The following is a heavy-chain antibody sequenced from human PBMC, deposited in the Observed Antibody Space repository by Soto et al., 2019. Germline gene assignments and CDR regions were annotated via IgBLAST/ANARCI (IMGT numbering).Heavy chain of an antibody. Sequence: SETLSLTCTVSGGSISSGDYYWSWIRQPPGKGLEWIGYIYYSGSTYYNPSLKSRVTISVDTSKNQFSLKLSSVTAADTAVYYCASASYDSSGYYLDYWGQGTLVTVS. J-gene: IGHJ4*02. V-gene: IGHV4-30-4*01. CDR3: ASASYDSSGYYLDY. CDR1: GGSISSGDYY. D-gene: IGHD3-22*01. CDR2: IYYSGST.